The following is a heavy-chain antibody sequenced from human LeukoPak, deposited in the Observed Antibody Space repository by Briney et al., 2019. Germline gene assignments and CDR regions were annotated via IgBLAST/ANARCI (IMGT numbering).Heavy chain of an antibody. D-gene: IGHD1-1*01. V-gene: IGHV3-23*01. CDR3: PKLDWNEYYFDY. CDR1: GFTLSSYG. CDR2: ISGSGGST. J-gene: IGHJ4*02. Sequence: GGSLRLSCAASGFTLSSYGMSWVRQAPAKGLEWASAISGSGGSTYYADSVKGRFTISRDNSKNTLYLQMNSLRAEDTAVYYCPKLDWNEYYFDYWGQGTLVTVSS.